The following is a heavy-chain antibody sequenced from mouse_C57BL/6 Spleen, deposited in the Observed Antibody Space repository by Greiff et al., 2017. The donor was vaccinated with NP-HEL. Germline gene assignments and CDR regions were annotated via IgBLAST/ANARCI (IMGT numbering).Heavy chain of an antibody. V-gene: IGHV1-53*01. CDR3: AREGDDYDAMDY. J-gene: IGHJ4*01. CDR1: GYTFTSYW. Sequence: VQLQQSGTELVKPGASVKLSCKASGYTFTSYWMHWVKQRPGQGLEWIGNINPSNGGTNYNEKFKSNATLTVDKSSSTAYMQLSSLTSEDSAVYYCAREGDDYDAMDYWGQGTSVTVSS. CDR2: INPSNGGT. D-gene: IGHD2-4*01.